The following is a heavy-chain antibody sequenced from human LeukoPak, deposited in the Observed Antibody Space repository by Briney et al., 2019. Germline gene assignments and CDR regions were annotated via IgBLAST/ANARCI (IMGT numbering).Heavy chain of an antibody. V-gene: IGHV3-21*01. D-gene: IGHD4-17*01. J-gene: IGHJ3*02. CDR2: ISSTSGYI. CDR1: GFTFSNYS. Sequence: PGGSLRLSCAASGFTFSNYSMNWVRQAPGKGLEWVSSISSTSGYIFYADSVKGRFTISRDNAKNSLYLQMNSLRAEDTAVYFCAREGALTVTKDAFDIWGQGTMVTVSS. CDR3: AREGALTVTKDAFDI.